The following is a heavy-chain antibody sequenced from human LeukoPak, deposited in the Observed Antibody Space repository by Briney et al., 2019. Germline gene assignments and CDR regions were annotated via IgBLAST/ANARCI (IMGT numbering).Heavy chain of an antibody. CDR1: GLTVSGKY. Sequence: GGSLRLSCAALGLTVSGKYMMWVRQAPGKRLEWVSLIYSGGRPYYADSVRGRFTISRDTSKNTLFLQLSSLRAEDTALYYCATDGTYGQGYFDFWGLGTLVTVSS. V-gene: IGHV3-53*01. J-gene: IGHJ4*02. CDR3: ATDGTYGQGYFDF. D-gene: IGHD3-10*01. CDR2: IYSGGRP.